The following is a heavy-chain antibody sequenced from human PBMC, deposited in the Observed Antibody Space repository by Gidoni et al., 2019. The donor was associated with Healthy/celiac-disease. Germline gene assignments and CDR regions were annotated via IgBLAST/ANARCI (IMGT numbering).Heavy chain of an antibody. CDR3: ARALLGGRGAFDI. CDR2: IGTAGAT. CDR1: GFTFSSYD. D-gene: IGHD2-15*01. Sequence: EVQLVESGGGLVQPGGSLRLSCAAAGFTFSSYDMHWVRQATGKGLEWVSAIGTAGATYSPGSVKGRFTISRENAKNSLYLQMNSLRAGDTAVYYCARALLGGRGAFDIWGQGTMVTVSS. J-gene: IGHJ3*02. V-gene: IGHV3-13*01.